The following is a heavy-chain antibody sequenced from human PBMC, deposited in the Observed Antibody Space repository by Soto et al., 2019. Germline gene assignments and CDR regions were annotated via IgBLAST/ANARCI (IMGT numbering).Heavy chain of an antibody. Sequence: EVQLVESGGGLVQPGWSLRLSCAASGFTFDDYAMHWVRQAPGKGLECVSGISWNSGSIGYADSVKGRFTGSRDNAENSLYLQMNSLTAEDTALYYCAKARGPSSGWSQSYWYFDLWGRGTLVTVSS. CDR3: AKARGPSSGWSQSYWYFDL. V-gene: IGHV3-9*01. J-gene: IGHJ2*01. CDR2: ISWNSGSI. D-gene: IGHD6-19*01. CDR1: GFTFDDYA.